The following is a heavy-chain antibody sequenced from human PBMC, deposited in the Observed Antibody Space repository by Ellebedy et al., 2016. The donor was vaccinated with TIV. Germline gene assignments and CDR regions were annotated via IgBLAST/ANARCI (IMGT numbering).Heavy chain of an antibody. CDR3: ARQLVGATPYFDY. J-gene: IGHJ4*02. Sequence: MPSETLSLTCTVSGVSISSSSYYWGWIRQPPGKGLEWIGSAYYSGSTYYNPSLKSRVTISVDTSKNQFSLTLSSVTAADTAVYYCARQLVGATPYFDYWGQGTLVTVSS. CDR1: GVSISSSSYY. CDR2: AYYSGST. V-gene: IGHV4-39*01. D-gene: IGHD1-26*01.